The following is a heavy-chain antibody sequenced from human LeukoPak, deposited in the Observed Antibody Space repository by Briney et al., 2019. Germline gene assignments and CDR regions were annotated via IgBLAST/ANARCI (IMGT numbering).Heavy chain of an antibody. Sequence: ASVKVSCKASGYTFTSYGISWVRQAPGQGLDWMGLISAYNGNTNYAQKLQGRVTMTTDTSTSTAYMELRRLRSDDTAVYYCARDRYCSSTSCYDYYYYYYMDVWGKGTTVTVSS. CDR2: ISAYNGNT. J-gene: IGHJ6*03. V-gene: IGHV1-18*01. CDR1: GYTFTSYG. CDR3: ARDRYCSSTSCYDYYYYYYMDV. D-gene: IGHD2-2*01.